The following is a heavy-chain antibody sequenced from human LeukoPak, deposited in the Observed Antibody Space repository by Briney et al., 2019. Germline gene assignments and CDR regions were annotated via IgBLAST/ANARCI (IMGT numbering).Heavy chain of an antibody. D-gene: IGHD6-13*01. CDR1: GGSISSGGYY. CDR3: ASTGIAAAGTGWWFDP. Sequence: PSQTLSLTCTASGGSISSGGYYWSWIRQHPGKGLEWIGYIYYSGSTYYNPSLKSRVTISVDTSKNQFSLKLSSVTAADTAVYYCASTGIAAAGTGWWFDPWGQGTLVTVSS. J-gene: IGHJ5*02. V-gene: IGHV4-31*03. CDR2: IYYSGST.